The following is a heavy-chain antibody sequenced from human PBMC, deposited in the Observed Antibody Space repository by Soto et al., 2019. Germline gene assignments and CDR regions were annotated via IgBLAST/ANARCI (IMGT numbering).Heavy chain of an antibody. CDR3: ARVRIQLWNSYDY. Sequence: PSETLSLTCTVSGGSINSGGYYWSWIRQLPGKGLEWIGYIYYSGSTYYNPSLKSRVTISVDTSKNQFSLKLSSVTAADTAVYYCARVRIQLWNSYDYWGQGTLVTVSS. CDR1: GGSINSGGYY. CDR2: IYYSGST. V-gene: IGHV4-31*03. J-gene: IGHJ4*02. D-gene: IGHD5-18*01.